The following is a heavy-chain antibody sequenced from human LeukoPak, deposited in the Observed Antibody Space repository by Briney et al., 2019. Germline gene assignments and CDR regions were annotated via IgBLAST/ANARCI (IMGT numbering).Heavy chain of an antibody. V-gene: IGHV4-34*01. Sequence: SETLSLTCAVYGGSFSGYYWSWIRQPPGKGLEWIGEINHSGSTNYNPSLKSRVTISVDTSKNQFSLKLSSVTAADTAVYYCARDRVQWLVPQHRFDPWGQGTLVTVSS. D-gene: IGHD6-19*01. J-gene: IGHJ5*02. CDR2: INHSGST. CDR3: ARDRVQWLVPQHRFDP. CDR1: GGSFSGYY.